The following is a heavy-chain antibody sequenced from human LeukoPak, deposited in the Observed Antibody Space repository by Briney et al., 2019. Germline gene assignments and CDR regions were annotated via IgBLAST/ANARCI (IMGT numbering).Heavy chain of an antibody. J-gene: IGHJ3*02. CDR1: GGSISSHN. CDR3: ARDYYASRGDAFDM. D-gene: IGHD3-22*01. CDR2: IYYSGST. V-gene: IGHV4-59*11. Sequence: SETLSLTCTVSGGSISSHNWSWIRQPPGKGLEWIGYIYYSGSTNYNPSLKSRVTMSVDMSKNQFSLNLRSVTAADTAVYYCARDYYASRGDAFDMWGQGTMVTVS.